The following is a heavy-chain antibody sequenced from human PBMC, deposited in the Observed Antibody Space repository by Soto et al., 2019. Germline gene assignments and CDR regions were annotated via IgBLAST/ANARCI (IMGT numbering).Heavy chain of an antibody. Sequence: GASVKVSCKASGGTFSSYAISWVRQAPGQGLEWMGGIIPIFGTANYAQKFQGRVTITADESTSTAYMELSSLRSEDTAVYYCAREKYLKGLYKHWGQGTLVTVSS. V-gene: IGHV1-69*13. J-gene: IGHJ4*02. CDR2: IIPIFGTA. CDR3: AREKYLKGLYKH. D-gene: IGHD1-20*01. CDR1: GGTFSSYA.